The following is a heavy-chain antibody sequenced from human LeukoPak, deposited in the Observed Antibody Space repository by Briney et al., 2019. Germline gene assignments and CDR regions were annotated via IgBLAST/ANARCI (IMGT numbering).Heavy chain of an antibody. CDR1: GGTFSSYA. V-gene: IGHV1-69*04. D-gene: IGHD3-22*01. Sequence: ASVKVPCKASGGTFSSYAISWVRQAPGQGLEWMGRIIPILGIANYAQKFQGRVTITADKSTSTAYMELSSLRSEDTAVYYCAREGDLWSSGSRGAFDIWGQGTMVTVSS. CDR3: AREGDLWSSGSRGAFDI. J-gene: IGHJ3*02. CDR2: IIPILGIA.